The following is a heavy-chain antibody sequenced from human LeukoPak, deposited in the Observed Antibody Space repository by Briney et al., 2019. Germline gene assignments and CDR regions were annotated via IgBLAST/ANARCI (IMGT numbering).Heavy chain of an antibody. V-gene: IGHV1-18*01. J-gene: IGHJ5*02. CDR3: ARDLTHDYGDYVGWFDP. D-gene: IGHD4-17*01. CDR2: ISAYNGNT. Sequence: ASVKVSCKASGYTFTTYGISWVRQAPGQGLEWMGWISAYNGNTNSAQKLQGRVTMTTDTSTSTAYMELRSLRSDDTAVYYCARDLTHDYGDYVGWFDPWGQGTLVTVSS. CDR1: GYTFTTYG.